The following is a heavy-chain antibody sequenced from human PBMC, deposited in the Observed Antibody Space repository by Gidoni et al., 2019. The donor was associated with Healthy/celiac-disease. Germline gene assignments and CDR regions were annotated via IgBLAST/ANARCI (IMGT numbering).Heavy chain of an antibody. J-gene: IGHJ6*02. CDR1: GFPFTSYG. CDR2: ISAYNGNT. D-gene: IGHD5-12*01. V-gene: IGHV1-18*01. CDR3: ARAVDIVATYPAPPDV. Sequence: QVQLVQSGAEVKKPGASVKFSCKASGFPFTSYGISWVRQAPGQGLEWLGWISAYNGNTNNAQKLQGRDTMTTDTSTSTAYVELRSLRSDDTAVYYCARAVDIVATYPAPPDVWGQGTTVTVSS.